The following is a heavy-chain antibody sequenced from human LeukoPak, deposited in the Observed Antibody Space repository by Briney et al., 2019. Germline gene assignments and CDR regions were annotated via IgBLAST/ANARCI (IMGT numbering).Heavy chain of an antibody. CDR1: GFTFSSYS. V-gene: IGHV3-21*01. J-gene: IGHJ4*02. CDR3: ARDRYSSGWYYFDY. CDR2: ISSSSSYI. D-gene: IGHD6-19*01. Sequence: PGGSLRLSCAASGFTFSSYSMNWVRQAPGKGLEWVSSISSSSSYIYYADSVKGRFTISRDNAKNSLYLQMNSLGAEDTAVYYCARDRYSSGWYYFDYWGQGTLVTVSS.